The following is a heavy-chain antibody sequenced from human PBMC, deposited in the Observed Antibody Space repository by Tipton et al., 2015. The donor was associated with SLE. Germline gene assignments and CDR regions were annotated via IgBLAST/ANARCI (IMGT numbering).Heavy chain of an antibody. CDR1: GGSISSYY. Sequence: TLSLTCAVSGGSISSYYWGWIRQPPGKGLEWIAYIYYSGSTNYNPSFKSRVTISVDTSNNQFSLRLSSATAADTAVYYCALGGSSIDYWGQGTLVAASS. V-gene: IGHV4-59*01. J-gene: IGHJ4*02. CDR2: IYYSGST. D-gene: IGHD6-6*01. CDR3: ALGGSSIDY.